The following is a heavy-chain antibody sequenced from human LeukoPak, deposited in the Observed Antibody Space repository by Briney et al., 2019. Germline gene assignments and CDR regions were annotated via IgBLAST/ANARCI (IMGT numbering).Heavy chain of an antibody. Sequence: SETLSLTCTVSGGSISSYYWSWIRQPPGKGLEWIGYIYYSGSTNYNPSLKSRVTISVDTSKNQFSLKLSSVTAADTAVYYCARVKRICSGGSCYPNWFDPWGLGTLVTVSS. CDR1: GGSISSYY. D-gene: IGHD2-15*01. CDR3: ARVKRICSGGSCYPNWFDP. V-gene: IGHV4-59*01. J-gene: IGHJ5*02. CDR2: IYYSGST.